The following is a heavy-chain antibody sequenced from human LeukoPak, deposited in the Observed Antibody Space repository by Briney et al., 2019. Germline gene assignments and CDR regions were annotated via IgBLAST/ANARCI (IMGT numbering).Heavy chain of an antibody. CDR1: GGSISSYY. CDR2: IYYSGST. Sequence: PSETLSLTCTVSGGSISSYYWSWIRQPPGKGLEWIGYIYYSGSTNYNPSLKSRVTISVDTSKNQFSLKLSSVTAADTAVYYCARADRYCSSTSCYTPDINFDYWGRGTLVTVSS. J-gene: IGHJ2*01. D-gene: IGHD2-2*02. CDR3: ARADRYCSSTSCYTPDINFDY. V-gene: IGHV4-59*01.